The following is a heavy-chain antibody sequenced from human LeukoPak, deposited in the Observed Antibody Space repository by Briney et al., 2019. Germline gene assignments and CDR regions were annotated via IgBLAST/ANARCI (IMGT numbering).Heavy chain of an antibody. J-gene: IGHJ3*02. V-gene: IGHV1-18*01. CDR3: ARDGLATVVTKGFAFDI. Sequence: ASVKVSCKASGYTSTSYGISWVRQAPGQGLEWMGWISAYNGNTNYAQKLQGRVTMTTDTSTSTAYMELRSLRSDDTAVYYCARDGLATVVTKGFAFDIWGQGTMVTVSS. D-gene: IGHD4-23*01. CDR2: ISAYNGNT. CDR1: GYTSTSYG.